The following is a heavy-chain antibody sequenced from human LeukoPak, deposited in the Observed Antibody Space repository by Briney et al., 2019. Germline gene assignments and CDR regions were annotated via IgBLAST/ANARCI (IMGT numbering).Heavy chain of an antibody. D-gene: IGHD2-15*01. CDR1: GFTFSSYG. CDR2: IWYDGSNK. V-gene: IGHV3-33*06. CDR3: AKDQGNCSGGSCYSMDY. J-gene: IGHJ4*02. Sequence: GGSLRLSCAASGFTFSSYGMHWVRQAPGKGQERVAVIWYDGSNKYYADSVKGRFTISRDNSKNKLYLQMNSLRAEDTAVYYCAKDQGNCSGGSCYSMDYWGQGTLVTVSS.